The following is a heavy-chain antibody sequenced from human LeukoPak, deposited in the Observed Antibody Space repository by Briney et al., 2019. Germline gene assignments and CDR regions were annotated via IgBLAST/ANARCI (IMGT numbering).Heavy chain of an antibody. Sequence: PGGSLRLSCAASGFTFTSYWMSWVRQAPGKGLEWVSYISSSSSTIYYADSVKGRFTISRDNAKNSLYLQMNSLRAEDTAVYYCAREPYSSSSYIGDYYMDVWGKGTTVTVSS. CDR3: AREPYSSSSYIGDYYMDV. CDR2: ISSSSSTI. J-gene: IGHJ6*03. V-gene: IGHV3-48*04. D-gene: IGHD6-6*01. CDR1: GFTFTSYW.